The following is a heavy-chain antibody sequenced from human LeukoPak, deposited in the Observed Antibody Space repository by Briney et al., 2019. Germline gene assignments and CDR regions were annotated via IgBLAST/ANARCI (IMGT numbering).Heavy chain of an antibody. CDR3: ARGDFDC. J-gene: IGHJ4*02. Sequence: PGRSLRLSCAASGFTFSSYAMHWVRQAPGKGLEWVANVKQDGSGEYYVDSVKGRFTISRDSAKNSLYLQMNSLRAEDTAVYYCARGDFDCWGQGTLVTVSS. CDR2: VKQDGSGE. CDR1: GFTFSSYA. V-gene: IGHV3-7*03.